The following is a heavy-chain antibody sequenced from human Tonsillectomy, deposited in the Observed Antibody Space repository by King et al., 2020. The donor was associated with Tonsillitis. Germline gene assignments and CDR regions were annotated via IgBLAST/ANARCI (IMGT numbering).Heavy chain of an antibody. CDR2: ISSSSSYI. V-gene: IGHV3-21*01. D-gene: IGHD3-16*01. J-gene: IGHJ4*02. Sequence: QLVQSGGGLVKPGGSLRLSCAASGFTFSSYSMNWVRPAPGKGLEWVSSISSSSSYIYYADSVKGRFTISRDNAKNSLYLQMNSLRAEDTAVYYCARGRLIGDYFDYWGQGTLVTVSS. CDR3: ARGRLIGDYFDY. CDR1: GFTFSSYS.